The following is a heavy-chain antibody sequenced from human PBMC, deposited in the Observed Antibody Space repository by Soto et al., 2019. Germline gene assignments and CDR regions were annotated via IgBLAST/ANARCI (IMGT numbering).Heavy chain of an antibody. J-gene: IGHJ6*03. CDR3: AKGDVRVANYYYIHV. D-gene: IGHD2-8*02. Sequence: PGGSLRLSCAASGFTFDDYAMHWVRQAPGKGLEWVSGISWNSGSIGYADSVKGRFTISRDNAKNSLYLQMNSLRAEDTALYYCAKGDVRVANYYYIHVLGKATTVTVPS. CDR1: GFTFDDYA. V-gene: IGHV3-9*01. CDR2: ISWNSGSI.